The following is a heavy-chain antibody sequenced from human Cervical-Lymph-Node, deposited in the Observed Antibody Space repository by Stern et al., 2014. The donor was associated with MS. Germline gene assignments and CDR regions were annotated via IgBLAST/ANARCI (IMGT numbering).Heavy chain of an antibody. D-gene: IGHD1-26*01. Sequence: QVQLQESGPGLVKPSQTLSLSCTVSGGSISNGVYYWIWVRQPAGKGLEWIGRIRRGGYPKYNPSLKRRVTMSVDAPKNQFSLKLSSSPAADTAVYYCARDSGSSYGIGWLDPWGQGTLVTVSS. V-gene: IGHV4-61*02. CDR3: ARDSGSSYGIGWLDP. CDR1: GGSISNGVYY. CDR2: IRRGGYP. J-gene: IGHJ5*02.